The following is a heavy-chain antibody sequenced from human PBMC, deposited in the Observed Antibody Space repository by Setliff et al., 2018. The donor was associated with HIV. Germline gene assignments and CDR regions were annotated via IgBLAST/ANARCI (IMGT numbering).Heavy chain of an antibody. CDR1: SGSISSGDYY. V-gene: IGHV4-30-4*08. CDR2: IFYTGTP. CDR3: ASTWYSSGWSFDY. Sequence: PSETLSLTCIVSSGSISSGDYYWSWIRQPPGKGLEWIGYIFYTGTPYYNPSLKSRVTISRDTSKNQFSLKLSSVTAADTAVYYCASTWYSSGWSFDYWGQGTLVTVSS. J-gene: IGHJ4*02. D-gene: IGHD6-19*01.